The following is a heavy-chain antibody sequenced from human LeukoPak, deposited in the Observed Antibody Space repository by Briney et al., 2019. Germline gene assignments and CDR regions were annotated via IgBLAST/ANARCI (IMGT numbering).Heavy chain of an antibody. CDR2: VKQDESSK. Sequence: PGGSLRLSCAASGFTFSHYWMAWVRQAPGKGPEWVANVKQDESSKFYADSVKGRFTISRDNAKNLLYLQMNGLRVEDTALYYCVRDYDGDLAYWGQGTLVTVSS. D-gene: IGHD4-23*01. J-gene: IGHJ4*02. CDR3: VRDYDGDLAY. V-gene: IGHV3-7*01. CDR1: GFTFSHYW.